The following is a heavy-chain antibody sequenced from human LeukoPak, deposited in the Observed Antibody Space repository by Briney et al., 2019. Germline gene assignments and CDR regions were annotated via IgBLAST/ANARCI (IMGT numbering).Heavy chain of an antibody. J-gene: IGHJ4*02. CDR1: GFTFSSYG. Sequence: GGSLRLSCAASGFTFSSYGMHWVRQAPGKGLEWVAVLSYDGSNKYYADSVKGRFTISRDNSKNTLYLQMNSLRAEDTAVYYCAKDFVVGATTTYLDYWGQGTLVTVSS. CDR2: LSYDGSNK. D-gene: IGHD1-26*01. CDR3: AKDFVVGATTTYLDY. V-gene: IGHV3-30*18.